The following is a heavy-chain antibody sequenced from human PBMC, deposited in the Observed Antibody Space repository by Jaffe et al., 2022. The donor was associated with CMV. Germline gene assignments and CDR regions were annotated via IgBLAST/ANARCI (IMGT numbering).Heavy chain of an antibody. D-gene: IGHD4-17*01. CDR2: IRSKAYGGTT. CDR1: GFTFGDYA. CDR3: TRGSMTTVVTLNTDY. V-gene: IGHV3-49*04. Sequence: EVQLVESGGGLVQPGRSLRLSCTASGFTFGDYAMSWVRQAPGKGLEWVGFIRSKAYGGTTEYAASVKGRFTISRDDSKSIAYLQMNSLKTEDTAVYYCTRGSMTTVVTLNTDYWGQGTLVTVSS. J-gene: IGHJ4*02.